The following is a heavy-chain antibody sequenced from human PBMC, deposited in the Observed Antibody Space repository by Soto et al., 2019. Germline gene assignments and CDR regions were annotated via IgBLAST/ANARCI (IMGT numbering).Heavy chain of an antibody. Sequence: QVQLQESGPGLVEPSGTLSLTCGVSGGTIRSPDWWTWVRQPPGKGLEGIGEIFQSGSTNYTPSLESRFTMSVDKSKNQFSLTLTSVTAADTAVYFCARGRGRYSSGWSWFDPWGQGILVTVSS. J-gene: IGHJ5*02. V-gene: IGHV4-4*02. CDR1: GGTIRSPDW. CDR3: ARGRGRYSSGWSWFDP. CDR2: IFQSGST. D-gene: IGHD6-19*01.